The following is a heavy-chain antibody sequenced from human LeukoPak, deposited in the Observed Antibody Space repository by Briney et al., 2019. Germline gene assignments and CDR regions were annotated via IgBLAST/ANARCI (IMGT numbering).Heavy chain of an antibody. J-gene: IGHJ4*02. CDR1: GFTFSSYS. D-gene: IGHD6-13*01. V-gene: IGHV3-21*01. Sequence: PGGSLRLSCAASGFTFSSYSMNWVRQAPGKGLEWVSSISSSSSYIYYADSVKGRFTISRDNAKNSLYLQMNSLRAEDTAVYYCARPQGGSIAAAASYWGQGTLVTVSS. CDR3: ARPQGGSIAAAASY. CDR2: ISSSSSYI.